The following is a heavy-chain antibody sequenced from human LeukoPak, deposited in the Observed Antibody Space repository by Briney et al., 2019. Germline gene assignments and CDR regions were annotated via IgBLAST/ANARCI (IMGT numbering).Heavy chain of an antibody. Sequence: PSETLSLTCTVSGGSISSGSYYWSWIRQPAGKGLEWIGRIYTSGSTNYNPSLKSRVTISVDMSKNQFSLKLSSVTAADTAVYYCARVRRDGYNYYFDYWGQGTLVTVSS. CDR2: IYTSGST. CDR1: GGSISSGSYY. V-gene: IGHV4-61*02. D-gene: IGHD5-24*01. J-gene: IGHJ4*02. CDR3: ARVRRDGYNYYFDY.